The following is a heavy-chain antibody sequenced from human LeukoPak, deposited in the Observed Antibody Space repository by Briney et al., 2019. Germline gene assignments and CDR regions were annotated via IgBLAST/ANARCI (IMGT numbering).Heavy chain of an antibody. D-gene: IGHD3-22*01. Sequence: SGGSLRLSCAASGFTFSSYAMSWVRQAPGKGLEWVSAISGTGSSTYSADSVKGRFTISRDNSKNTLYLQMNSLRAEDTAVYYCARGSSGCYYAYWGQGTLVTVSS. CDR3: ARGSSGCYYAY. V-gene: IGHV3-23*01. CDR2: ISGTGSST. CDR1: GFTFSSYA. J-gene: IGHJ4*02.